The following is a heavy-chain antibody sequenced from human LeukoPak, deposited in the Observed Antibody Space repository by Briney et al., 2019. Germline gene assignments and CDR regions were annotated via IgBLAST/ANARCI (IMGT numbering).Heavy chain of an antibody. CDR1: GFTFSNYE. J-gene: IGHJ4*02. Sequence: GGSLRLSCAASGFTFSNYEMNWVRQAPGKGLEWVSYISSSGITIYYADSVKGRFTISRDNAKKSLYLQMNSLRAEDTAVYYCARDEASDYWGQGTLVTVSS. V-gene: IGHV3-48*03. CDR2: ISSSGITI. CDR3: ARDEASDY.